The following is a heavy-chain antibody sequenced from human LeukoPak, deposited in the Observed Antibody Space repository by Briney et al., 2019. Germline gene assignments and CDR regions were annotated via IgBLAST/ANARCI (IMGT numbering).Heavy chain of an antibody. V-gene: IGHV4-31*03. CDR1: GGSISIGGYY. D-gene: IGHD1-26*01. J-gene: IGHJ4*02. CDR3: AREVGASDGGYFDY. Sequence: SQTLSLTCTVSGGSISIGGYYWSWIRQHPGKGLEWIGYIYYSGSTYYNPSLKSRLTISVDTSKNQFSLKLNSVTAADTAVYYCAREVGASDGGYFDYWGQGTLVTVSS. CDR2: IYYSGST.